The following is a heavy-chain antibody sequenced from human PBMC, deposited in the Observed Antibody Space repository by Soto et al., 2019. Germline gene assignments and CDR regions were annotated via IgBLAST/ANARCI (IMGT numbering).Heavy chain of an antibody. D-gene: IGHD4-4*01. CDR2: ISGSGGST. CDR3: ANSLSNYYYYYGMDV. J-gene: IGHJ6*02. CDR1: GFTFSSHA. Sequence: GGSLRLSCAASGFTFSSHAMSWVRQAPGKGLEWVSGISGSGGSTKYADSVKGRFTISRDNSKNTLYLQMNSLRAEDTAVYYCANSLSNYYYYYGMDVWGQGTTVTVSS. V-gene: IGHV3-23*01.